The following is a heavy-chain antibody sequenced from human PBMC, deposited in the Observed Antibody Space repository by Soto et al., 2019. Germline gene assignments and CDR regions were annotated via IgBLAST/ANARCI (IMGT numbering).Heavy chain of an antibody. D-gene: IGHD2-8*02. J-gene: IGHJ4*02. CDR2: TYYSGST. CDR1: GCSLRGGSYC. V-gene: IGHV4-61*01. CDR3: VRDVNFGATWSSGFGY. Sequence: FVPLSLTCTVAGCSLRGGSYCWSWNRQHPGKGLEWIGYTYYSGSTTYNPSLKSRVTISVDTSKNQFSLNLTSVTAADTAMYYCVRDVNFGATWSSGFGYWGQRTLVTVS.